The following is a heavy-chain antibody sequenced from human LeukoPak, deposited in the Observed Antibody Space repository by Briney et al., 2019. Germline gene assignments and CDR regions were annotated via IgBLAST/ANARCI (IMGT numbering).Heavy chain of an antibody. CDR1: GIIFSNYA. J-gene: IGHJ2*01. CDR3: ARGRQGAKTRYFDL. V-gene: IGHV3-64*01. CDR2: ISSDGGST. D-gene: IGHD1-26*01. Sequence: GGSLRLSCAASGIIFSNYAMHWVRQGPGKGLEWISTISSDGGSTYYANSVKGRFTISRDNPKNTLYLQMGSLRAEDMAVYYSARGRQGAKTRYFDLWGRGTRVTVSS.